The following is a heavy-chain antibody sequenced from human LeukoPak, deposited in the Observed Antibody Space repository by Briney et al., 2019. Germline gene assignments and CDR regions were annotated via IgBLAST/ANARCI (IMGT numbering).Heavy chain of an antibody. D-gene: IGHD3-16*02. Sequence: ASVKVSCKASGYSFTTYNIHWVRQAPGQGLEWMGIINPTDGSTSYAQNFQGRVTVTRDTSTSTVYMELSSLRSEDTAVYYCARLREGLYHFDYWGQGTLVSVSS. CDR3: ARLREGLYHFDY. V-gene: IGHV1-46*01. CDR1: GYSFTTYN. CDR2: INPTDGST. J-gene: IGHJ4*02.